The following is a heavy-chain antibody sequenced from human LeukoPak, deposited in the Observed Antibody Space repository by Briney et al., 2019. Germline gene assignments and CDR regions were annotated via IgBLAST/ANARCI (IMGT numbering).Heavy chain of an antibody. D-gene: IGHD3-10*01. CDR2: IYPGDSDT. V-gene: IGHV5-51*01. Sequence: GESLKISCKGSGYSFTSYWIGWVRQMPGKGLEWMGMIYPGDSDTRYSPSFQGQVTISADKSISTAYLQWSSLKASGTAMYYCASGKGSGSYYYYYGMDVWGQGTTVTVSS. CDR3: ASGKGSGSYYYYYGMDV. CDR1: GYSFTSYW. J-gene: IGHJ6*02.